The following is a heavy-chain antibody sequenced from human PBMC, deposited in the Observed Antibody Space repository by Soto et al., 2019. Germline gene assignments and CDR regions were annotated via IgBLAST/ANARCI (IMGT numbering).Heavy chain of an antibody. J-gene: IGHJ4*02. V-gene: IGHV3-21*01. Sequence: QRLSCAASGFTFSSYSMNWVRQAPGKGLEWVSSISSSSSYIYYADSVKGRFTISRDNAKNSLYLQMNSLRAEDTAMYYCARDSGIFDYWGQGTLVTVSS. CDR1: GFTFSSYS. D-gene: IGHD6-25*01. CDR3: ARDSGIFDY. CDR2: ISSSSSYI.